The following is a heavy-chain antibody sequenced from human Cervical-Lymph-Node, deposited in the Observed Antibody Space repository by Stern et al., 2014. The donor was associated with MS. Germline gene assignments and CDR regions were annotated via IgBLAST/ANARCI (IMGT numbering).Heavy chain of an antibody. J-gene: IGHJ5*02. CDR3: ARGTSSWLQRWFDP. D-gene: IGHD6-13*01. CDR1: GDSISSSDNY. Sequence: QVQLVESGPGLVKPSETLSLTCSVSGDSISSSDNYLGWLRQPPGKGLEWIGTIYYSGSNYYAPSLKSRLTIHGETSKNQLFLKLIAVTAGGTAVYYCARGTSSWLQRWFDPWGQGTLVTVSA. V-gene: IGHV4-39*01. CDR2: IYYSGSN.